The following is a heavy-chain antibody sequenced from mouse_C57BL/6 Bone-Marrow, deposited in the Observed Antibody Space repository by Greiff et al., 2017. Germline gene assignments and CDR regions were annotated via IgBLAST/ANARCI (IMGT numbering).Heavy chain of an antibody. CDR1: GFNIKDDY. J-gene: IGHJ2*01. CDR2: IDPENGDT. CDR3: TNFLYYYGSSFDY. Sequence: VQLQQSGAELVRPGASVKLSCTASGFNIKDDYMHWVKQRPEQGLEWIGWIDPENGDTEYASKFQGKATITADTSSNTAYLQLSSLTSEDTAVYYCTNFLYYYGSSFDYWGQGTTLTVSS. D-gene: IGHD1-1*01. V-gene: IGHV14-4*01.